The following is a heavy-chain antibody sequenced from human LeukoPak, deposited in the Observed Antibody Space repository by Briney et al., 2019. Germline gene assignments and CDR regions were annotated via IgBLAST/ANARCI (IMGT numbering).Heavy chain of an antibody. J-gene: IGHJ4*02. CDR3: ARVGVAVANFDY. CDR1: GYTFTGYY. Sequence: ASVKVSCKASGYTFTGYYMHWVRQAPGQGLEWMGWINPNSGGTNYAQKFQGRVTMTRNTSISTAYMELSSLRSEDTAVYYCARVGVAVANFDYWGQGTLVTVSS. D-gene: IGHD6-19*01. V-gene: IGHV1-2*02. CDR2: INPNSGGT.